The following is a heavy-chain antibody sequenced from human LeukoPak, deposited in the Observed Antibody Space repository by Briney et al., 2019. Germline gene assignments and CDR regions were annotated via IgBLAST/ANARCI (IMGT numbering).Heavy chain of an antibody. J-gene: IGHJ1*01. CDR1: GFTFSSYE. D-gene: IGHD3-22*01. CDR3: AKVGYDSSGYREYFQH. CDR2: VSSSGRTI. Sequence: GGSLRLSCAASGFTFSSYEMNWVRQAPGKGQEWVSYVSSSGRTIYYTDSVKGRFTISRDNAKNSLYLQMNSLRAEDTAVYYCAKVGYDSSGYREYFQHWGQGTLVTVSS. V-gene: IGHV3-48*03.